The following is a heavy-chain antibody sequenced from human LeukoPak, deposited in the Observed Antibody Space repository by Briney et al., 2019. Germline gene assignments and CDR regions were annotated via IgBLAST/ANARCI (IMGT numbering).Heavy chain of an antibody. CDR1: GFTFSSYS. J-gene: IGHJ6*02. CDR2: ISSSGTSI. V-gene: IGHV3-21*01. Sequence: GGSLRLSCAASGFTFSSYSMNWVRQAPGKGLEWVSSISSSGTSIYYADSVKGRITISRDNAKNSLYLQMNSLRAEDTAVYYCARHTGPYYGSGSYGLDVWGQGTTVTVSS. CDR3: ARHTGPYYGSGSYGLDV. D-gene: IGHD3-10*01.